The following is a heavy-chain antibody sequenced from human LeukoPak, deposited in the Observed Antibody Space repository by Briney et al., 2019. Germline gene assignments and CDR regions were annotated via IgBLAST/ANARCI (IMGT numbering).Heavy chain of an antibody. D-gene: IGHD2-15*01. CDR2: IKKDGSGK. CDR3: ARETRHRIDSAFDI. V-gene: IGHV3-7*01. J-gene: IGHJ3*02. CDR1: GFGFREYW. Sequence: GGSLRLSCAASGFGFREYWMSWVRQAPGKGLEWVANIKKDGSGKYYVDSVKGRFTISRDNDKNSLYLEISRLRAEDTAVHYCARETRHRIDSAFDIWGQGTMVTVSS.